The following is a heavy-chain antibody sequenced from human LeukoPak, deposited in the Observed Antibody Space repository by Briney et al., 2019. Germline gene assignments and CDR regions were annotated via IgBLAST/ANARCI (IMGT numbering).Heavy chain of an antibody. Sequence: GGSLRLSCAASGFTFSSYSINWVRQAPGKGLEWVSSISSGGTFMYYADSVKGRFTISRDNAKKSVFLQMNSLRAEDSAVYYCAREPTGDYWGQGMLVTVSS. CDR3: AREPTGDY. D-gene: IGHD1-14*01. CDR2: ISSGGTFM. CDR1: GFTFSSYS. V-gene: IGHV3-21*01. J-gene: IGHJ4*02.